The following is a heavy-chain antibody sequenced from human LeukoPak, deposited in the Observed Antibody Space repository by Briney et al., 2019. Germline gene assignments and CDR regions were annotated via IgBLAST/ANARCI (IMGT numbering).Heavy chain of an antibody. D-gene: IGHD4/OR15-4a*01. V-gene: IGHV4-59*01. Sequence: PSETLSLTCTVSGGSINSDYWSWIRQPPGKGLEWIGYIYYSGSTNYNPSLKSRVTISVDTSKNQFSLKLSSVTAADTAVYYCARSHGATHRAFDIWGQGTMVTVSS. J-gene: IGHJ3*02. CDR3: ARSHGATHRAFDI. CDR2: IYYSGST. CDR1: GGSINSDY.